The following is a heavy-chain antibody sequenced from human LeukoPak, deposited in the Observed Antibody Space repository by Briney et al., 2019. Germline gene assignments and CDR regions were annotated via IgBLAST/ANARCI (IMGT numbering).Heavy chain of an antibody. Sequence: PGGSLRLSCVGSGFIFSDYTMNWVRQAPGKGLEWVSSISPSGSSTWNADSVKGRFTISRDNVRNSVSLQMNSLRAEDTAVYYCANGPTDYYDSSGYRSGAFDIWGQGTMVTVSS. CDR2: ISPSGSST. D-gene: IGHD3-22*01. CDR1: GFIFSDYT. J-gene: IGHJ3*02. CDR3: ANGPTDYYDSSGYRSGAFDI. V-gene: IGHV3-21*01.